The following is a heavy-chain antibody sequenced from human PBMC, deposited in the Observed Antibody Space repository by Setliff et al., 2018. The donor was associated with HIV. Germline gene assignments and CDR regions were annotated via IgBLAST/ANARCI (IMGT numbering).Heavy chain of an antibody. CDR1: GDSINSGGYY. CDR3: ARGGGIRDAFDI. D-gene: IGHD3-16*01. Sequence: TLSLTCTVSGDSINSGGYYWTWIRQHPGKGLEWIGYIFYSGNTSSTPSLKSRLTMSLDTSGNQFSLKLNSVTAADTATYFCARGGGIRDAFDIWGQGTLVTVSS. J-gene: IGHJ3*02. V-gene: IGHV4-31*03. CDR2: IFYSGNT.